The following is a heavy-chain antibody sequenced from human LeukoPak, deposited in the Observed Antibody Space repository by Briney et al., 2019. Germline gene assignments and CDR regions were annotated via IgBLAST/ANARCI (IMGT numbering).Heavy chain of an antibody. D-gene: IGHD2-2*01. Sequence: SETLSLTRAVYGGSFSGYYWSWIRQPPGKGLEWIGEINHSGSTNYNPSLKSRVTISVDTSKNQFSLKLSSVTAADTAVYYCARVVVVPAARGRPDAFDIWGQGTMVTVSS. CDR1: GGSFSGYY. V-gene: IGHV4-34*01. CDR3: ARVVVVPAARGRPDAFDI. CDR2: INHSGST. J-gene: IGHJ3*02.